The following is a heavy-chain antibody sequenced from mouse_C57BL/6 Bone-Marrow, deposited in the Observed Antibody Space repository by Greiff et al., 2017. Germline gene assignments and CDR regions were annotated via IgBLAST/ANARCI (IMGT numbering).Heavy chain of an antibody. V-gene: IGHV5-6*01. CDR3: ATLYYYGSSPFSFDY. CDR1: GFTFSSYG. Sequence: EVQLQQSGGDLVKPGGSLKLSCAASGFTFSSYGMSWVRQTPDKRLEWVATISSGGSYTYYPDSVKGRFTISRDNAKNTLYMQMSSLKSEDTAMYYGATLYYYGSSPFSFDYWGQGTTLTVSS. J-gene: IGHJ2*01. CDR2: ISSGGSYT. D-gene: IGHD1-1*01.